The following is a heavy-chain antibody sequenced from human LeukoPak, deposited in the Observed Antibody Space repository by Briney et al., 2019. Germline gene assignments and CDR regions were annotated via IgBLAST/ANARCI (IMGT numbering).Heavy chain of an antibody. CDR2: ISYDGSNK. CDR1: GFTFSSNG. Sequence: GGSLRLSCVASGFTFSSNGMHWVRQAPGKGLEWVAVISYDGSNKYYADSVKGRFTISRDNAKNSLYLQMNSLRAEDTAVYSCARDKTRGLGYSYSKSGNYFDYWGQGTLVTVSS. D-gene: IGHD5-18*01. CDR3: ARDKTRGLGYSYSKSGNYFDY. J-gene: IGHJ4*02. V-gene: IGHV3-33*05.